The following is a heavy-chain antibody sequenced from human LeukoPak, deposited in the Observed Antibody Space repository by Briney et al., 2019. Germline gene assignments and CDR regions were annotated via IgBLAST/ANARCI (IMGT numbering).Heavy chain of an antibody. CDR2: ISGSGGST. J-gene: IGHJ4*02. V-gene: IGHV3-23*01. CDR1: GFTFSSYA. D-gene: IGHD3-22*01. Sequence: GGSLRLSCAASGFTFSSYAMSWVRQAPGKGLEWVSAISGSGGSTYYADSVKGRFTISRDNSKNTLYLQMNSLRAEDTAVYYCAKDVYYDSSGLLSGYFDYWGQGTLVTVSS. CDR3: AKDVYYDSSGLLSGYFDY.